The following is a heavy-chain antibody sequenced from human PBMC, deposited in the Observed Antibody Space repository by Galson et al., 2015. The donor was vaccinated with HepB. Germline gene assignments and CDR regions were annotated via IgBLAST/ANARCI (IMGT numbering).Heavy chain of an antibody. J-gene: IGHJ4*02. CDR2: ISGTGTRA. V-gene: IGHV3-23*01. Sequence: LRLSCAASGFTFSFYALSWVRQAPGKGLEWVSSISGTGTRAYYPDSVKGRFTTSRDNSKNTLYLQMNSLRAEDTAIYYCAKLSDVVSPAGVFDYWGQGTLVTVSS. CDR1: GFTFSFYA. CDR3: AKLSDVVSPAGVFDY. D-gene: IGHD2-2*01.